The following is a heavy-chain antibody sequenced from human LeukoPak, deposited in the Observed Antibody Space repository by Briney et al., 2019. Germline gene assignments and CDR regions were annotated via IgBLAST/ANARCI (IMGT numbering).Heavy chain of an antibody. V-gene: IGHV3-9*01. J-gene: IGHJ5*02. CDR2: ISWNSGSI. D-gene: IGHD2-21*01. Sequence: GGSLRLSCAASGFTLSSYAMHWVRQAPGKGLEWVSGISWNSGSIGYADSVKGRFTISRDNAKNSLYLQMNSLRAEDTALYYCAKDKGRLVGSVVNWFDPWGQGTLVTVSS. CDR3: AKDKGRLVGSVVNWFDP. CDR1: GFTLSSYA.